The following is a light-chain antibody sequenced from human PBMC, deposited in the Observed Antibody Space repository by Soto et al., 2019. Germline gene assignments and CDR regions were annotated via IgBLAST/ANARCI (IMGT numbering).Light chain of an antibody. CDR2: EVS. J-gene: IGLJ1*01. CDR3: CSYTNRATYV. CDR1: SSDVGRYNY. V-gene: IGLV2-14*01. Sequence: LAQPASVSGSPGQSITISCTGTSSDVGRYNYVSWYQQHPGKAPKLMIHEVSYRPSGVSSRFSGSKSGNTASLTISGLQAEDEAEYHCCSYTNRATYVFGTGTKVTVL.